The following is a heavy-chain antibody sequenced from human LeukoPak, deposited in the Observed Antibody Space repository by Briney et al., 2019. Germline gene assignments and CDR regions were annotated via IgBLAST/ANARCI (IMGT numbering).Heavy chain of an antibody. J-gene: IGHJ3*01. CDR3: ARDVVPRDYGDTLNAYDL. V-gene: IGHV4-34*01. CDR1: GVSLSGYY. CDR2: IHHDGRT. D-gene: IGHD4-17*01. Sequence: PSETLSLTCAVSGVSLSGYYWSWIRQSLGKRLEWMGDIHHDGRTKYKSSFKSRITIFLVSSKNEVSLRLSPVTPADTALYFCARDVVPRDYGDTLNAYDLWGQGTMVAVS.